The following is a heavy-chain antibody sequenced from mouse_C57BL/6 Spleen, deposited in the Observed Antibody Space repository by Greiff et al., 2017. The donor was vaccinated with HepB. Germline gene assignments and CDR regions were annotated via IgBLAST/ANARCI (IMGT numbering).Heavy chain of an antibody. CDR3: ARSGDGYSYYYAMDY. J-gene: IGHJ4*01. Sequence: VQLQQSGAELVKPGASVKISCKASGYAFSSYWMNWVKQRPGKGLEWIGQIYPGDGDTNYNGKFKGKATLTADKSSSTAYMQLSSLTSEDSAVYFCARSGDGYSYYYAMDYWGQGTSVTVSS. CDR1: GYAFSSYW. D-gene: IGHD2-3*01. CDR2: IYPGDGDT. V-gene: IGHV1-80*01.